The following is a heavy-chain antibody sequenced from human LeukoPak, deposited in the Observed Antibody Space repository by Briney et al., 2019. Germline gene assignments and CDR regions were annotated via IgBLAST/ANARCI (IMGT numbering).Heavy chain of an antibody. CDR2: IYYSGST. V-gene: IGHV4-59*08. J-gene: IGHJ3*02. CDR3: ARGSSGWFPDAFDI. D-gene: IGHD6-19*01. CDR1: GGSISSYY. Sequence: SETLSLTCTVSGGSISSYYWSWIRQPPGKGLEWIGYIYYSGSTNYNPSLKSRVTISVDTPKNQFSLKLSSVTAADTAVYYCARGSSGWFPDAFDIWGQGTMVTVSS.